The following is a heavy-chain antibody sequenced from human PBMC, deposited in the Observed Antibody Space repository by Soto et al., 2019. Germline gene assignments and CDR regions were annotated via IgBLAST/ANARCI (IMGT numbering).Heavy chain of an antibody. CDR1: GYTFTSYG. CDR3: ASAGGYYPQDWYFDL. V-gene: IGHV1-18*01. D-gene: IGHD3-22*01. Sequence: QVQLVQSGAEVKKPGASVKVSCKASGYTFTSYGISWVRQAPGQGLEWMGWISAYNGNTNYAQKLQGRVTMTTDTSTSTGYMALRSLTSDDTAVYYCASAGGYYPQDWYFDLWGRGTLVTVSS. CDR2: ISAYNGNT. J-gene: IGHJ2*01.